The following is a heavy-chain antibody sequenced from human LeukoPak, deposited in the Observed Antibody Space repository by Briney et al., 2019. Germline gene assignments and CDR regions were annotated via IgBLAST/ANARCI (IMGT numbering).Heavy chain of an antibody. J-gene: IGHJ6*03. CDR2: IYYSGGT. V-gene: IGHV4-59*12. Sequence: SETLSLTCTVSGGSISSYYWSWIRQPPGKGLEWIGYIYYSGGTNYKSSLKSRVTISVDTSKNQFSLKLSSVTAADTAVYYCARVLGYSGYDSGSYYYYYYMDVWGKGTTVTISS. D-gene: IGHD5-12*01. CDR3: ARVLGYSGYDSGSYYYYYYMDV. CDR1: GGSISSYY.